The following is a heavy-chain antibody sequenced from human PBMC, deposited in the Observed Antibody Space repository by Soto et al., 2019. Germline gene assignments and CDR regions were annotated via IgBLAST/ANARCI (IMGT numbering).Heavy chain of an antibody. CDR2: ISAYNGNT. D-gene: IGHD3-9*01. V-gene: IGHV1-18*01. CDR1: GYTFTSYG. CDR3: ARDPVPSYYDILTGSNWFDP. Sequence: QVQLVQSGAEVKKPGASVKVSCKASGYTFTSYGISWVRQAPGQGLEWMGWISAYNGNTNYAQKLQGRVTMTTDTSTSTAYMELRSVRSDDTAVYYCARDPVPSYYDILTGSNWFDPWGQGTLVTVSS. J-gene: IGHJ5*02.